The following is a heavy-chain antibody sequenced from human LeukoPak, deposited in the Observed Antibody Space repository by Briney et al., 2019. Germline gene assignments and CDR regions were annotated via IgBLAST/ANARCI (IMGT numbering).Heavy chain of an antibody. Sequence: PSETLSLTCAVYGGSFSGYYWSWIRQPPGKGLEWIREINHSGSTNYNPSLKSRVTISVDTSKNQFSLKLSSVTAADTAVYYCARGLPVFGVVIAYWFDPWGQGTLVTVSS. CDR3: ARGLPVFGVVIAYWFDP. CDR1: GGSFSGYY. CDR2: INHSGST. D-gene: IGHD3-3*01. J-gene: IGHJ5*02. V-gene: IGHV4-34*01.